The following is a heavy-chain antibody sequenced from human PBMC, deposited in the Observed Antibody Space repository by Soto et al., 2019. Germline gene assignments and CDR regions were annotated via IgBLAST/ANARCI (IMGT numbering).Heavy chain of an antibody. CDR3: ARGYDFWSGLPRGGYYYGMDV. V-gene: IGHV1-69*13. Sequence: SVKVSCKASGCTFSSYAISWVRQAPGQGLEWMGGIIPIFGTANYAQKFQGRVTITADESTSTAYMELSSLRSEDTAVYYCARGYDFWSGLPRGGYYYGMDVWGQGTTVTSP. D-gene: IGHD3-3*01. CDR2: IIPIFGTA. J-gene: IGHJ6*02. CDR1: GCTFSSYA.